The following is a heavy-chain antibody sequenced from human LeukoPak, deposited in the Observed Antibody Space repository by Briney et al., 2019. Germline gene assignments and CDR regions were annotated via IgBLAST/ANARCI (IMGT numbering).Heavy chain of an antibody. Sequence: GGSLRLSCAASGFTFSNAWMSWVRQAPGKGLEWVGRIKSKTDGGTTDYAAPVKGRSTISRDDSKNTLYLQMNSLKTEDTAVYYCTTDPYYYDSSIVDYWGQGTLVTVSS. J-gene: IGHJ4*02. CDR2: IKSKTDGGTT. D-gene: IGHD3-22*01. CDR1: GFTFSNAW. CDR3: TTDPYYYDSSIVDY. V-gene: IGHV3-15*01.